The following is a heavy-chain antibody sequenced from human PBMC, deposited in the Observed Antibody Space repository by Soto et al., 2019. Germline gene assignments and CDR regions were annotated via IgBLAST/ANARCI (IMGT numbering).Heavy chain of an antibody. CDR3: ARETVVVPAAPFGYYYYGMDV. V-gene: IGHV5-51*01. CDR1: GYSFTTYL. J-gene: IGHJ6*02. D-gene: IGHD2-2*01. Sequence: GESLKISCKGPGYSFTTYLIVWVRQMPGKGLEWMGTIYPGDSDTRYSPSFQGQVTISADKSITTAYLQWSSLKASDTAMYYCARETVVVPAAPFGYYYYGMDVWGQGTTVTVSS. CDR2: IYPGDSDT.